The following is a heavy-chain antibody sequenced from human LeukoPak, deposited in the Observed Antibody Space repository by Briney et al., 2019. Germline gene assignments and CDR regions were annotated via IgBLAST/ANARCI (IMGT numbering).Heavy chain of an antibody. D-gene: IGHD5-12*01. CDR1: GFSFSTSP. J-gene: IGHJ6*02. CDR3: AKTHYDLLDV. V-gene: IGHV3-23*01. Sequence: GGSLRLSCAASGFSFSTSPMSWVRQPPGKGLEWVSAMNNGPCATFYRDSVRGRFTISRDDSKSTLYLQMNSLRAEDTGTYYCAKTHYDLLDVWGQGTTVTVSS. CDR2: MNNGPCAT.